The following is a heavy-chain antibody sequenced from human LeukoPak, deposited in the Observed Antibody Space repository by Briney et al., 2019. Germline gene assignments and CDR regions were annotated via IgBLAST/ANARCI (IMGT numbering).Heavy chain of an antibody. CDR3: ARGRLERQFDY. CDR1: GFTVGSNY. V-gene: IGHV3-66*01. J-gene: IGHJ4*02. Sequence: GGSLRLSCAASGFTVGSNYMSWVRQAPGKGLEWVSVIYSGGSTYYADSVKGRFTISRDNAKNSLYLQMNSLRAEDTAVYYCARGRLERQFDYWGQGTLVTVSS. CDR2: IYSGGST. D-gene: IGHD1-1*01.